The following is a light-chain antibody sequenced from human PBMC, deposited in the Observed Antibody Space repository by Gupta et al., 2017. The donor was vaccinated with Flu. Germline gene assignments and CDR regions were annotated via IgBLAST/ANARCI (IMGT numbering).Light chain of an antibody. CDR2: EIN. Sequence: QSALTQPASVSGSPGQSITISCTGTSSDVAAYNYVSWYQQHPGKAPKLIVFEINYRPSGVSNRFSGSKSGNTASLTISGLQAEDEADYYCNSYASSGTYAFGTGTKVTVL. V-gene: IGLV2-14*03. J-gene: IGLJ1*01. CDR1: SSDVAAYNY. CDR3: NSYASSGTYA.